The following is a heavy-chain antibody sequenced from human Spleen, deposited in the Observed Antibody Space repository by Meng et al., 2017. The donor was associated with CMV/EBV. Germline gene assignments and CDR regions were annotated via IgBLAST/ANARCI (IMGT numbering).Heavy chain of an antibody. J-gene: IGHJ6*02. V-gene: IGHV1-2*02. CDR3: ARDIVGATTYYYGMDV. CDR1: GYTFTSYD. Sequence: ASVKVSCKASGYTFTSYDINWVRQATGQGLEWMGWINPNSGGTNYAQKFHGRVTMTRDTSISTVYMELSSLRSEDTAVYYCARDIVGATTYYYGMDVWGQGTTVTVSS. D-gene: IGHD1-26*01. CDR2: INPNSGGT.